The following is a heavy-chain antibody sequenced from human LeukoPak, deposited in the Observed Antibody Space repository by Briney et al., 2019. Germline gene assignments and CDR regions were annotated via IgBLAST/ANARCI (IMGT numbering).Heavy chain of an antibody. CDR3: ASQARTYYDFWSGYGHFDY. J-gene: IGHJ4*02. Sequence: SETLSLTCAVYGGSFSGYYWSWIRQPPGKGLEWIGEINHSGSTNYNPSLKSRDTISVDTSKNQFSLKLSSVTAADTAVYYCASQARTYYDFWSGYGHFDYWGQGTLVTVSS. D-gene: IGHD3-3*01. V-gene: IGHV4-34*01. CDR1: GGSFSGYY. CDR2: INHSGST.